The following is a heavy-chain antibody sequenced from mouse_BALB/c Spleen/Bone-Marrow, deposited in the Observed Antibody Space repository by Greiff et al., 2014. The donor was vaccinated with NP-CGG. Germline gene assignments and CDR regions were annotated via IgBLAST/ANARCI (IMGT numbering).Heavy chain of an antibody. V-gene: IGHV1-26*01. CDR2: INPNNGNT. CDR1: GYTFTDYY. Sequence: VQLQQSGPDLAKPGASVKMSCKASGYTFTDYYMKWVKQSHGKRLEWIGDINPNNGNTFYNQKFKGKASLTVDKSSTTAYMQLNSLTSEDSAVYYCARSRAMDYWGQGTSVTVSS. J-gene: IGHJ4*01. CDR3: ARSRAMDY.